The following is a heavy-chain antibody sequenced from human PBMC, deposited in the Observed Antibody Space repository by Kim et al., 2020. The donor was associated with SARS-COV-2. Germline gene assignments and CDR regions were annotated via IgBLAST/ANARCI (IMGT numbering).Heavy chain of an antibody. J-gene: IGHJ4*01. CDR3: AGSNPAVQFGFDF. V-gene: IGHV3-30*14. Sequence: YADSVQGRFTISRDGSKNILYLQRNGLRVEDAARYYCAGSNPAVQFGFDFWGHGTLVTVSS. D-gene: IGHD3-10*01.